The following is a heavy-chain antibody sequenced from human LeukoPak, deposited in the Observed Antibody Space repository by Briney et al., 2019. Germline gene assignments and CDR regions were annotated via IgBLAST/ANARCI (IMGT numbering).Heavy chain of an antibody. Sequence: GGSLKLSCTTSGFSFSFYGIHWVRQAPGKGLAWVAFIRYDSRIIHYADSVKGRFTISRDNSKNTVFLQMNSLKIEDTAVYYCAKNDYGTDSDFYYMDFWGKGTKVTVSS. D-gene: IGHD3/OR15-3a*01. V-gene: IGHV3-30*02. J-gene: IGHJ6*03. CDR1: GFSFSFYG. CDR2: IRYDSRII. CDR3: AKNDYGTDSDFYYMDF.